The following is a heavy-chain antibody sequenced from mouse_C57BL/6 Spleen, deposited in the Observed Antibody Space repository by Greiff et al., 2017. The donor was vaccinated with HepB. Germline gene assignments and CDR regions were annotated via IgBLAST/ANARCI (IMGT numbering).Heavy chain of an antibody. V-gene: IGHV1-69*01. CDR3: AVWLRGYFDY. CDR1: GYTFTSYW. Sequence: QVQLQQPGAELVMPGASVKLSCKASGYTFTSYWMHWVKQRPGQGLEWIGEIDPSDSYTNYNQKFKGKSTLTVDKSSSTAYMQLSSLTSEDSAVYYCAVWLRGYFDYWGQGTALTVSS. CDR2: IDPSDSYT. D-gene: IGHD2-2*01. J-gene: IGHJ2*01.